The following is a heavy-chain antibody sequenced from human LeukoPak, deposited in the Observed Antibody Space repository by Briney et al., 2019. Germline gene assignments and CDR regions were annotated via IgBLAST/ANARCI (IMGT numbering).Heavy chain of an antibody. CDR2: IYPGDSDT. CDR3: ALIVVVTAIGGWFDP. CDR1: GYSFTSYW. D-gene: IGHD2-21*02. Sequence: GESLKISCKGSGYSFTSYWIGWVRQMPGKGLEWMGIIYPGDSDTRYSPSFQGQVTISADKSISTAYLQWSSLEASDTAMYYCALIVVVTAIGGWFDPWGQGTLVTVSS. J-gene: IGHJ5*02. V-gene: IGHV5-51*01.